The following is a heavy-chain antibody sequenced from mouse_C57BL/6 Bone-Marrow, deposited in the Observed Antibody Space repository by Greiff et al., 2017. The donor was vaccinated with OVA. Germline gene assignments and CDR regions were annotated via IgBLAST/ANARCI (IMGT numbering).Heavy chain of an antibody. CDR3: ASRQTDYGSSHWYFDV. CDR1: GYTFTSYG. CDR2: IYPRSGNT. Sequence: VQLQESGDELARPGASVKLSCKASGYTFTSYGISWVKQRTGQGLEWIGEIYPRSGNTYYNEKFKGKATLTADKSSSTAYMELRSLTSEDSAVYFCASRQTDYGSSHWYFDVWGTGTTVTVSS. V-gene: IGHV1-81*01. D-gene: IGHD1-1*01. J-gene: IGHJ1*03.